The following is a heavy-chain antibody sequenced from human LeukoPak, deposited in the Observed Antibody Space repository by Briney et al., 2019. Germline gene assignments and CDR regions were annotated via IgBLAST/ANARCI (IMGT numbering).Heavy chain of an antibody. J-gene: IGHJ4*02. CDR1: GYTFTSYY. CDR3: ARGTVIPGIVVVETDTSSLFDY. Sequence: ASVKVSCKASGYTFTSYYMHWVRQAPGQGLEWMGIINPSGGSTSYAQKFQGRVTMTRDTSTSTVYMELSSLRSEDTAVYYCARGTVIPGIVVVETDTSSLFDYWGLGTLVTVSS. CDR2: INPSGGST. D-gene: IGHD3-22*01. V-gene: IGHV1-46*01.